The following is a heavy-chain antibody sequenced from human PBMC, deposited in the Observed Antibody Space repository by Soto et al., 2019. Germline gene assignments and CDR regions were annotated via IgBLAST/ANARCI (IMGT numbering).Heavy chain of an antibody. J-gene: IGHJ6*02. D-gene: IGHD6-13*01. CDR3: ARGGGAAAGTYGMDV. Sequence: SETLSLTCAVYGGSFSGYYWSWIRQPPGKGLEWIGEINHSGSTNYNPSLKSRVTISVDTSKNQFSLKLSSVTAADTAVYYCARGGGAAAGTYGMDVWGQGTTVTVS. V-gene: IGHV4-34*01. CDR1: GGSFSGYY. CDR2: INHSGST.